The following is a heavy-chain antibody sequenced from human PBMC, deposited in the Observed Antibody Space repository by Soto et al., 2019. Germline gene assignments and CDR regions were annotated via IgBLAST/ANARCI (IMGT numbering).Heavy chain of an antibody. CDR2: IYYSGST. V-gene: IGHV4-31*03. Sequence: SETLSLTCTVSGGSISSGGYYWSWIRQHPGKGLEWIGYIYYSGSTYYNPSLKSRVTISVDTSKNQFSLKLSSVTAADTAVYYCARTYYYDSSGYCNWFDPWGQGTLVTVSS. J-gene: IGHJ5*02. CDR3: ARTYYYDSSGYCNWFDP. D-gene: IGHD3-22*01. CDR1: GGSISSGGYY.